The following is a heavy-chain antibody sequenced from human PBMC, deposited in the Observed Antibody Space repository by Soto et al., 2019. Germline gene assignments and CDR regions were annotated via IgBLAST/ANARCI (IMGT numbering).Heavy chain of an antibody. Sequence: PGGSLRLSCAASGFTFSSCAMGWVRQAPGKGLEWVAVIWYDGSNKYYADSVKGRFTISRDNSKNTLYLQMNSLRAEDTAVYYCARDSGTYYYDSSGYYLDYWGQGTLVTVSS. CDR2: IWYDGSNK. CDR3: ARDSGTYYYDSSGYYLDY. V-gene: IGHV3-33*08. J-gene: IGHJ4*02. CDR1: GFTFSSCA. D-gene: IGHD3-22*01.